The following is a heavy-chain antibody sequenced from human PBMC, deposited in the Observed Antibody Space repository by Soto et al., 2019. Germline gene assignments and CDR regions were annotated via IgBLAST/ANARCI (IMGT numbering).Heavy chain of an antibody. CDR2: ISSSSSTI. CDR3: ASSLHSSWIRSHYGMDV. Sequence: GGSLRLSCAASGFTFSSYSMNWVRQAPGKGLEWVSYISSSSSTIYYADSVKGRFTISRDNAKNSLYLQMNSLRDEDTAVYYCASSLHSSWIRSHYGMDVWGQGTTVTVSS. V-gene: IGHV3-48*02. CDR1: GFTFSSYS. J-gene: IGHJ6*02. D-gene: IGHD6-13*01.